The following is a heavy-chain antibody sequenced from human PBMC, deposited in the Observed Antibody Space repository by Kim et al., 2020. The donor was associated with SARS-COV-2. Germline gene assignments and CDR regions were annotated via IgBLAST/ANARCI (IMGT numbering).Heavy chain of an antibody. J-gene: IGHJ5*02. D-gene: IGHD6-19*01. Sequence: GGSLRLSCAASGFTVSSNYMSWVRQAPGKGLEWVSVIYSGGSTYYADSVKGRFTISRDNSKNTLYLQMNSLRAEDTAVYYCARGPIAVAGVRGPYNWFDPWGQGTLVTVSS. CDR1: GFTVSSNY. CDR2: IYSGGST. CDR3: ARGPIAVAGVRGPYNWFDP. V-gene: IGHV3-53*01.